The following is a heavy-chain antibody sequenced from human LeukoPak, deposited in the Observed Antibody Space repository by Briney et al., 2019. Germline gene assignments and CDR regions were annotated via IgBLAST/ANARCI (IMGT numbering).Heavy chain of an antibody. V-gene: IGHV3-23*01. J-gene: IGHJ4*02. Sequence: GGSLRLSCAASGFTFSSYGMSWVRQAPGKGLEWVSSIDGSGDSTYYADSVKGRFTISRDNSKNTLYLQMNSLRAEDTAVYYCAKGGLVVVPAANDYWGQGTLVTVSS. CDR3: AKGGLVVVPAANDY. CDR2: IDGSGDST. CDR1: GFTFSSYG. D-gene: IGHD2-2*01.